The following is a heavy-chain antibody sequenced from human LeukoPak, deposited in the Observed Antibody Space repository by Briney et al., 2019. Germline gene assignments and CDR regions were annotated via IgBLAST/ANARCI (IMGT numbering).Heavy chain of an antibody. Sequence: GGSLRLSCTVSGFTVSSNSMSWVRQAPGKGLEWVSFIFSSTHYSDSVKGRFTISRDNSKNTLYLQMNSLRAEDTAVYYCARRAGAYSHTYDSWGQGTLVTVSS. J-gene: IGHJ4*02. CDR3: ARRAGAYSHTYDS. CDR2: IFSST. CDR1: GFTVSSNS. V-gene: IGHV3-53*01. D-gene: IGHD4/OR15-4a*01.